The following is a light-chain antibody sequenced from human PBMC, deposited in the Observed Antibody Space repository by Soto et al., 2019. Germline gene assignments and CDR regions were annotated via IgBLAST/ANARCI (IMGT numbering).Light chain of an antibody. CDR2: EAT. J-gene: IGLJ1*01. V-gene: IGLV2-14*02. Sequence: QSALTQPASVSGSPGQSITISCIGASSDIGKYKVVSWYQHHPGKVPKLLIYEATKRPSGVSDRFSGSKSDNTASLTISGLQAEDEADYYCCSLTTSHTYVFGSGTKVTVL. CDR3: CSLTTSHTYV. CDR1: SSDIGKYKV.